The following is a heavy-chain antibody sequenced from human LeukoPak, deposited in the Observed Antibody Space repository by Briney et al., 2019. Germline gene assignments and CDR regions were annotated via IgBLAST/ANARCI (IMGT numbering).Heavy chain of an antibody. J-gene: IGHJ5*02. D-gene: IGHD6-19*01. Sequence: SETLSLTCTVSGGSISSYYWSWIRQPPGKGLEWIGSIYYSGSTYYNPSLKSRVTISVDTSKNQFSLKLSSVTAADTAVYYCARDSPTGYSSGWYVRNPPNWFDPWGQGTLVTVSS. CDR3: ARDSPTGYSSGWYVRNPPNWFDP. CDR1: GGSISSYY. CDR2: IYYSGST. V-gene: IGHV4-59*12.